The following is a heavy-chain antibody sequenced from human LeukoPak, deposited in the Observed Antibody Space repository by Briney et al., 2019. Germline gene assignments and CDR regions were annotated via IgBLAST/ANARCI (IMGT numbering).Heavy chain of an antibody. CDR1: GYTFTSYY. V-gene: IGHV1-46*01. CDR2: ISPSGAST. D-gene: IGHD2-15*01. CDR3: AIDPYAAKIGSWYFDL. J-gene: IGHJ2*01. Sequence: ASVKVSCKASGYTFTSYYMHWGRQAPGQGPEWMGIISPSGASTSYAQKFQGRVTMTRDTSTSTVYMELSSLRSQDTAVYYCAIDPYAAKIGSWYFDLWGRGTLVTVSS.